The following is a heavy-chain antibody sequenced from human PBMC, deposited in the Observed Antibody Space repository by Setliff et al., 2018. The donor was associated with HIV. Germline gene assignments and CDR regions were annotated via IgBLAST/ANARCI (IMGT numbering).Heavy chain of an antibody. D-gene: IGHD2-8*02. V-gene: IGHV4-39*01. CDR2: IYFSGTP. CDR3: ARRGMWSYETGGNPTATFDY. CDR1: GGSINSRSYY. Sequence: TSETLSLTCTVSGGSINSRSYYWAWIRQPPGKGLEWVASIYFSGTPYYNPSLKNRVTISVDTSENQFSLKLSSVTAADTAVYYCARRGMWSYETGGNPTATFDYWGQGVLVTVSS. J-gene: IGHJ4*02.